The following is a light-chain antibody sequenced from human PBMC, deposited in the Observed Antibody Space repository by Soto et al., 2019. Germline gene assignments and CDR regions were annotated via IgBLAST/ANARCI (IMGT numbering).Light chain of an antibody. CDR1: SSNIGAGYD. V-gene: IGLV1-40*01. CDR2: GNS. CDR3: QSYDSSLSGSV. Sequence: QSVLTQPPSVSGAPGQRVTISCTGSSSNIGAGYDVHWYQQFPGTAPKLLIYGNSNRPSGVPDRFSGSKSGTSASLAIPGLQAEDEADYYCQSYDSSLSGSVFGGGTKVTVL. J-gene: IGLJ3*02.